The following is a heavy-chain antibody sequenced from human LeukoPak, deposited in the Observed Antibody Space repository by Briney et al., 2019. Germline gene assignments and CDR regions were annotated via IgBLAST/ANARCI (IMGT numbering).Heavy chain of an antibody. CDR3: AASSGFDY. Sequence: GGSLRPSCTASGFTFGDYAMSWVRQAPGKGLEWVGYIRSRAYGGAAEYAASVKGRFTITRDDSKSIAYLQMSSLNIEDTAVYYCAASSGFDYWGQGTLVTVSS. CDR1: GFTFGDYA. CDR2: IRSRAYGGAA. D-gene: IGHD6-25*01. V-gene: IGHV3-49*04. J-gene: IGHJ4*02.